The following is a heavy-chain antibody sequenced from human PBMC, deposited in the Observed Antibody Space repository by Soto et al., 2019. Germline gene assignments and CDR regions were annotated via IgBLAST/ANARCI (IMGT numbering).Heavy chain of an antibody. J-gene: IGHJ4*02. CDR2: INHSGST. Sequence: SESLSLSCAVYGGSFSGYYWSWIRQPPGKGLEWIGEINHSGSTNYNPSLKSRVTISVDTSKNQFSLKLSSVTAADTAVYYCARSMVRGVNTLDYWGQGTLVTVSS. CDR3: ARSMVRGVNTLDY. CDR1: GGSFSGYY. D-gene: IGHD3-10*01. V-gene: IGHV4-34*01.